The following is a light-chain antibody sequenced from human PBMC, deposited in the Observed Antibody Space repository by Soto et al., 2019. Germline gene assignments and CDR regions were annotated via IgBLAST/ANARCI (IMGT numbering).Light chain of an antibody. Sequence: DIQMTQSPSSVSASVGDRVTITCRASQGISNWLAWYQQKPGKAPKLLIYAASTLESGVPSRFSATVSGTEFSLTITSLQPEDFATYYCQQLFDSPITFGQGTRLEIK. CDR2: AAS. V-gene: IGKV1D-12*01. CDR3: QQLFDSPIT. J-gene: IGKJ5*01. CDR1: QGISNW.